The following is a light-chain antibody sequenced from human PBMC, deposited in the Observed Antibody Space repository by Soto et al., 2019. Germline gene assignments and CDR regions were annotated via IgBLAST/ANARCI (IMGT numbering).Light chain of an antibody. CDR3: RAYSVTNPLRV. CDR2: EVA. CDR1: DSDIGDNNY. V-gene: IGLV2-14*01. Sequence: QSALTQPASVSGSPGQSITISCTGTDSDIGDNNYVSWYQQYPGKAPKPMIYEVANRPSGVSDRFSGSKSGNTASLTILGLEAEDEAAYYCRAYSVTNPLRVFGGGTKLTVL. J-gene: IGLJ3*02.